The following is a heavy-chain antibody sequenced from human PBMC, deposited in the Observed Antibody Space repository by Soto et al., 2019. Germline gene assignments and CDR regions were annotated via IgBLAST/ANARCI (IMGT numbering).Heavy chain of an antibody. Sequence: EVQLVESGGGFVQPGGSLRLSCAASGFTFGTYTMNWVRQAPGKGLEWVAYISSSSCTIYYADSVKGRFTISRDNAQNSRYLQIYFVRGEATDVYSCERDRGNVGSRGGYFDYWGQGTLVTVSS. CDR3: ERDRGNVGSRGGYFDY. CDR1: GFTFGTYT. CDR2: ISSSSCTI. D-gene: IGHD2-15*01. V-gene: IGHV3-48*01. J-gene: IGHJ4*02.